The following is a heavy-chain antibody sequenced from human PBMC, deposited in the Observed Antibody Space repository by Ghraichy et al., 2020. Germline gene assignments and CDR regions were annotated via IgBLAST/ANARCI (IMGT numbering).Heavy chain of an antibody. CDR3: ARDGGGNSGGGFDY. V-gene: IGHV3-53*01. Sequence: GSLNISCAASGFTVSSNYMSWVRQAPGKGLEWVSVIYSGGSTYYADSVKGRFTISRDNSKNTLYLQMNSLRAEDTAVYYCARDGGGNSGGGFDYWGQGTLVTVSS. D-gene: IGHD4-23*01. CDR2: IYSGGST. J-gene: IGHJ4*02. CDR1: GFTVSSNY.